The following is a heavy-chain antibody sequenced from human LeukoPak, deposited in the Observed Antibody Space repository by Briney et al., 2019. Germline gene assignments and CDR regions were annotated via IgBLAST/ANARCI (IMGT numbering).Heavy chain of an antibody. D-gene: IGHD3-10*01. CDR1: GLTFVNAW. CDR2: IKAETDGGTI. CDR3: AKDAGLIRGVPHWYFDY. V-gene: IGHV3-15*01. Sequence: GGSLRLSCAASGLTFVNAWMSWVRQAPGKGLEWVGRIKAETDGGTIDYAAPVKGRFTISRDNSENTLYLQMDSLRPEDTAVYYCAKDAGLIRGVPHWYFDYWGQGSLVTVSS. J-gene: IGHJ4*02.